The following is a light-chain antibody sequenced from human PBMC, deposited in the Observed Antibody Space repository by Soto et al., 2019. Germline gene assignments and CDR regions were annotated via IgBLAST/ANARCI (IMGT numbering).Light chain of an antibody. J-gene: IGLJ2*01. CDR2: EVS. Sequence: QSALTQPASVSGSAGQSITISCTGTNNDIGRFEYVSWYQQHPGKAPKVIIFEVSHRHSGISTRFSGSKSANTASLIISGLQAEDEADYYCSSFTRISSVVFGGGTKLTVL. CDR3: SSFTRISSVV. V-gene: IGLV2-14*01. CDR1: NNDIGRFEY.